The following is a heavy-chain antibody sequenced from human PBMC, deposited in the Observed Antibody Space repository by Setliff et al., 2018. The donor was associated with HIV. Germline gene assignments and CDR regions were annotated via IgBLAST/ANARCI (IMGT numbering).Heavy chain of an antibody. Sequence: PSETLSLTCTVSGGSINNYYWSWIRQPPGKGLEYIGYIYTNGGTNYNPSLKSRVTISVDTSKNQFSLRLSSVTAADTAVYYCARVRFGELMSYWGQGTLVTVSS. CDR1: GGSINNYY. D-gene: IGHD3-10*01. V-gene: IGHV4-59*01. J-gene: IGHJ4*02. CDR2: IYTNGGT. CDR3: ARVRFGELMSY.